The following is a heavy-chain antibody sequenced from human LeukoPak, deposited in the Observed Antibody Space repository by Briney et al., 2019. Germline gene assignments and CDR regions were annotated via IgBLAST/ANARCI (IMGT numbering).Heavy chain of an antibody. D-gene: IGHD2-2*02. CDR2: ISWNSGSI. CDR1: GFTFDDYA. V-gene: IGHV3-9*01. Sequence: PGGSLRLSCAASGFTFDDYAMHWVRLAPGKGLEWVSGISWNSGSIGYADSVKGRFTISRDNAKNSLYLQMNSLRAEDTALYYCAKDIYPNLKQTENWFDPWGQGTLVTVSS. CDR3: AKDIYPNLKQTENWFDP. J-gene: IGHJ5*02.